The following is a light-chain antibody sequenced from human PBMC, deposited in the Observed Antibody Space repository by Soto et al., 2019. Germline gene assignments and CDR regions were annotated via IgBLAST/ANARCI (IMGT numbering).Light chain of an antibody. CDR2: GNS. Sequence: QAVVTQPPSVSGAPGQRVTISCTGSSSNIGAGYDVHWYQQLPGTAPKLLIYGNSNRPSGVPDRFSGSKSGTGLQAEDEADYYCQSYDSSLSGSIFGGGTKLTVL. CDR3: QSYDSSLSGSI. V-gene: IGLV1-40*01. J-gene: IGLJ2*01. CDR1: SSNIGAGYD.